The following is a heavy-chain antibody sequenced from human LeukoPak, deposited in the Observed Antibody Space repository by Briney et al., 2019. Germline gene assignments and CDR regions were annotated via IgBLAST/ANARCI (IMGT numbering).Heavy chain of an antibody. CDR3: ARAPGYCSSTSCHGTGGPAFDI. V-gene: IGHV1-46*01. J-gene: IGHJ3*02. D-gene: IGHD2-2*01. Sequence: ASVKVSCKASGYTFTSYYMHWVRQAPGQGLEWMGIINSSGGSTSYAQKFQGRVTMTRDTSTSTVYMELSSLRSEDTAVYYCARAPGYCSSTSCHGTGGPAFDIWGQGTMVTVSS. CDR2: INSSGGST. CDR1: GYTFTSYY.